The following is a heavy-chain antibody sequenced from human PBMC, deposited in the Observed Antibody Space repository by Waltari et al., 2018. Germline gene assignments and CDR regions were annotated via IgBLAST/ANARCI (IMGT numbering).Heavy chain of an antibody. V-gene: IGHV4-31*01. CDR1: GGSISSGGYY. CDR3: ASSQQPEEIFS. Sequence: QVQLQESGPGLVKPSQTLSLTCTVSGGSISSGGYYWSWIRQHPGKGLEWMGIIYPGDSDTRYSPSFQGQVSISADKSISTAYLQWSILKASDTAMYYCASSQQPEEIFSWGQGTLVTVSS. J-gene: IGHJ4*02. CDR2: IYPGDSDT. D-gene: IGHD6-13*01.